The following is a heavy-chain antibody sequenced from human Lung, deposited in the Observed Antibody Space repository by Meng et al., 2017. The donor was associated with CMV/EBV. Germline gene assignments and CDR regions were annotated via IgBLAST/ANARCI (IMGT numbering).Heavy chain of an antibody. Sequence: GESLKISCTASGFTFGDHAMSWVRQAPGKGLEWVGFIRSKAYGGTTEYAASVKGRFTISRDDSKSIAYLQMNSLNTEDTAMYYCTRDPGLSTSWYFDYWGQGTLVTVSS. CDR3: TRDPGLSTSWYFDY. D-gene: IGHD2/OR15-2a*01. CDR2: IRSKAYGGTT. CDR1: GFTFGDHA. V-gene: IGHV3-49*04. J-gene: IGHJ4*02.